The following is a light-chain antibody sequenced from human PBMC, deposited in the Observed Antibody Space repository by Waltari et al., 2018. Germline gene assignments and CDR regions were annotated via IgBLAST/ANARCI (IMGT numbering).Light chain of an antibody. CDR2: DVT. J-gene: IGLJ3*02. V-gene: IGLV2-11*01. CDR1: SSDVGNYDS. CDR3: YSYAGSYTWV. Sequence: QSALTQPRSVSGSPGQSVTISCTGTSSDVGNYDSVSLYQQHPGKAPKLMIYDVTKRPSGVPDRFSGSKSGNTASLTISGLQAEDEADYYCYSYAGSYTWVFGGGTKLTVL.